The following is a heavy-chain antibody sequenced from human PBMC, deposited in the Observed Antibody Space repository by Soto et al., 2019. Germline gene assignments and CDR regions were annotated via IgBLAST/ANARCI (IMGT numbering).Heavy chain of an antibody. CDR2: IVPLFGTA. CDR1: GGTFINYA. Sequence: QVQLVQSGAEVKKPGSSVKVSCKASGGTFINYAFSWVRQTPGQGLDWMGGIVPLFGTANYAQKFQGRVTITADASTTTAYMELSSLRSEDTAVYYCARGNDYNHYYFDYWGQGTLVTVS. V-gene: IGHV1-69*01. J-gene: IGHJ4*02. CDR3: ARGNDYNHYYFDY. D-gene: IGHD1-1*01.